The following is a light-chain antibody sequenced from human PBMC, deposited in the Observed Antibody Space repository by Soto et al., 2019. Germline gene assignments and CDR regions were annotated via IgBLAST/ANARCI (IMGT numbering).Light chain of an antibody. CDR2: STS. CDR3: ALFMGNGISV. V-gene: IGLV8-61*01. Sequence: QAVVTQESSFSVSPGGTVTLTCGLISGSVSTANNPNWYQQTPGQAPRTLIYSTSTRSSGVPDRFSGSILGNKAALTITGAQEDDEYDYYCALFMGNGISVFGTGTKVTVL. J-gene: IGLJ1*01. CDR1: SGSVSTANN.